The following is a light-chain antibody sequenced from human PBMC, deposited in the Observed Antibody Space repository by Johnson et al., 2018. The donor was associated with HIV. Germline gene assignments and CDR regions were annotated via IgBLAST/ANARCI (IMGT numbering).Light chain of an antibody. J-gene: IGLJ1*01. CDR1: SSNIGNNY. Sequence: QSVLTQPPSVSAAPRQKVTISCSGSSSNIGNNYVSWYQQLPGTAPKLLIYDNNKRPSGIPDRFSGSKSGTSATLGITGLQTGDEADYYCGAWDSRLSAYVFGTGTQVTV. V-gene: IGLV1-51*01. CDR3: GAWDSRLSAYV. CDR2: DNN.